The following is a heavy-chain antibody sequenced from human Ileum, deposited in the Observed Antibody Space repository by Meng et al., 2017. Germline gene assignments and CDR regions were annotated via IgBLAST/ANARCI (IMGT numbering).Heavy chain of an antibody. J-gene: IGHJ4*02. V-gene: IGHV4-59*01. CDR3: ARHPRVAASGNYNFDY. CDR1: GGSISGNY. CDR2: IYHSEDT. Sequence: SETLSLTCTVPGGSISGNYWSWIRQPPGKGLEWIAYIYHSEDTSYNPSLKSRVTISLDTSRNQFSLRLSSVTAADTAIYYCARHPRVAASGNYNFDYWGQGTLVTVSS. D-gene: IGHD6-13*01.